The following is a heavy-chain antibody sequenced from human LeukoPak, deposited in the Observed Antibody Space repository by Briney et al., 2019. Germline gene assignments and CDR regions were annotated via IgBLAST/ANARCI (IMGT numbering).Heavy chain of an antibody. V-gene: IGHV4-39*01. D-gene: IGHD1-26*01. CDR3: AMRSSLSGSYSYFDY. CDR1: GGSISSSSYY. CDR2: IYYSGST. J-gene: IGHJ4*02. Sequence: PSETLSPTCTVSGGSISSSSYYWGWIRQPPGKGLEWIGSIYYSGSTYYNPSLKSRVTISVDTSKNQFSLKLSSVTAADTAVYYCAMRSSLSGSYSYFDYWGQGTLVTVSS.